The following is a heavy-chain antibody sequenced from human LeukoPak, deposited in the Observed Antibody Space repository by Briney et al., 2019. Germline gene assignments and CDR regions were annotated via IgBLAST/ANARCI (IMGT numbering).Heavy chain of an antibody. CDR1: GFTFSSYG. V-gene: IGHV3-33*06. Sequence: PGGSLRLSCAASGFTFSSYGMHWVRQAPGKGLEWVAVIWYDGSNKYYADSVKGRFTISRDNSKNTLYLQMNSLRAEDTAVYYCAKDLYTYYYDSSGYHPGGFDYWGQGTLVTVSS. D-gene: IGHD3-22*01. J-gene: IGHJ4*02. CDR3: AKDLYTYYYDSSGYHPGGFDY. CDR2: IWYDGSNK.